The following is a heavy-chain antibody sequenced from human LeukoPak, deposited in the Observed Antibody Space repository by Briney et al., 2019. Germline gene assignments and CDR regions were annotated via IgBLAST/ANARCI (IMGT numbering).Heavy chain of an antibody. V-gene: IGHV1-46*01. J-gene: IGHJ3*02. CDR2: IDPSGDST. CDR1: GYTFTNYY. Sequence: ASVKVSCKASGYTFTNYYLHWVRQAPGQGLEWMGIIDPSGDSTSYAQKSQGRVTMTRDMSTSTVYMELSSLRSEDTAVYFCARGPYSYDSSGAFDIWGQGTMVTVSS. D-gene: IGHD3-22*01. CDR3: ARGPYSYDSSGAFDI.